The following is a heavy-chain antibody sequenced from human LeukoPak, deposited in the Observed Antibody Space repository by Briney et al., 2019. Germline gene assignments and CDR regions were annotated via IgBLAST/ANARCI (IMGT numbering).Heavy chain of an antibody. J-gene: IGHJ6*03. CDR3: ARARLPRPSRTAYYYYMDV. Sequence: SETLSLTCAVYGGSFSCYYWSWIRQPPGKGLEWIGEINHSGSTNYNPSLKSRVTISVDTSKNQFSLKLSSVTAADTAVYYCARARLPRPSRTAYYYYMDVWGKGTTVTVSS. V-gene: IGHV4-34*01. CDR2: INHSGST. CDR1: GGSFSCYY. D-gene: IGHD5-18*01.